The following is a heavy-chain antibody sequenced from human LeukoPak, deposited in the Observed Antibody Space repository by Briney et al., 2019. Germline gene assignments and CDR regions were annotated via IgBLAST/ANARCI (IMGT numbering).Heavy chain of an antibody. V-gene: IGHV4-38-2*02. CDR3: ARALDYGMDV. CDR1: GYSISSGYY. J-gene: IGHJ6*02. Sequence: PSETLSLTCTVSGYSISSGYYWGWIRQPPGKGLEWIGSIYHSGSTYYNPSLKSRVTISVDTSKNQFSLKLSSVTAADTAVYYCARALDYGMDVWGQGTTVTVSS. CDR2: IYHSGST.